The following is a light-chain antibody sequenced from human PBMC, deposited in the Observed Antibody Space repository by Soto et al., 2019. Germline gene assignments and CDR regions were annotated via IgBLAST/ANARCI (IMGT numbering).Light chain of an antibody. Sequence: ETVMTQSPATLSVSPGERATLSCRASQSVSSNLAWYQHKPGQAPRLLIYGASTRATGIPARFSGSGSGTEFPLTISSRQSEDFAVYYCQQYNNWPTFGQGTRLEIK. CDR3: QQYNNWPT. CDR2: GAS. CDR1: QSVSSN. J-gene: IGKJ5*01. V-gene: IGKV3-15*01.